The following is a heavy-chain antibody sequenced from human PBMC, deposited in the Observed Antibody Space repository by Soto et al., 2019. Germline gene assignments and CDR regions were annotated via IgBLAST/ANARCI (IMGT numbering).Heavy chain of an antibody. Sequence: ESGGGVVQPGRSLRLSCAASGFTFSSYAMHWVRQAPGKGLEWVAVISYDGSNKYYADSVKGRFTISRDNSKNTLYLQMNSLRAEDTAVYYCARGGRWIPGGFDYWGQGTLVTVSS. V-gene: IGHV3-30-3*01. CDR1: GFTFSSYA. CDR3: ARGGRWIPGGFDY. J-gene: IGHJ4*02. CDR2: ISYDGSNK. D-gene: IGHD5-12*01.